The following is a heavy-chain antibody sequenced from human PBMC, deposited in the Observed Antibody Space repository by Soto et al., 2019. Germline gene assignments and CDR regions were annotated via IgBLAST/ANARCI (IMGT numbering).Heavy chain of an antibody. CDR3: AKTRGAMIYAISVYGMDV. Sequence: EVQLLESGGGFIHPGGSLRLSCVASGFSFSSFAMNWGRQAPGKGLEWGSIISGSADSTFYADSVKGRFTISRDNSKSTLYLQINSLRAEDTAVYYCAKTRGAMIYAISVYGMDVWGQGTTVTVSS. J-gene: IGHJ6*02. D-gene: IGHD2-8*01. V-gene: IGHV3-23*01. CDR2: ISGSADST. CDR1: GFSFSSFA.